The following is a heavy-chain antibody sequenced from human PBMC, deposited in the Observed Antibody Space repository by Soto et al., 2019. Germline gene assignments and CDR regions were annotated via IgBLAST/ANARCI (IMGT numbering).Heavy chain of an antibody. V-gene: IGHV4-39*01. J-gene: IGHJ6*02. CDR2: IYYSGST. D-gene: IGHD1-26*01. Sequence: SETLSLTCTVSGGSISSSNYYWGWIRQPPGKGLEWIGSIYYSGSTYYNPSLKSRVTISVDTSKNQFSLKLSSVTAADTAIYYCARRRGSSTHYYYYYGMDVWGQGTTVTVSS. CDR3: ARRRGSSTHYYYYYGMDV. CDR1: GGSISSSNYY.